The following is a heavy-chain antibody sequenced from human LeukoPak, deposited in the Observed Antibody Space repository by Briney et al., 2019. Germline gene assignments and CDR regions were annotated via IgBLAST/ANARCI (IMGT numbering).Heavy chain of an antibody. J-gene: IGHJ4*02. CDR2: ISYDGSNK. CDR3: AKANSGYLYYFDY. CDR1: GFTFSSYG. V-gene: IGHV3-30*18. Sequence: GGSLRLSCAASGFTFSSYGMHWVRQAPGKGLEWVAVISYDGSNKYYADSVKGRFTISRDNSKNTLYLRMNSLRAEDTAVYYCAKANSGYLYYFDYWGQGTLVTVSS. D-gene: IGHD3-22*01.